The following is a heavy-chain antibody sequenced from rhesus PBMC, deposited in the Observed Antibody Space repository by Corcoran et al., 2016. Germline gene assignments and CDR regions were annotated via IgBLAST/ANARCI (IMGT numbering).Heavy chain of an antibody. CDR2: ISYTGKTI. CDR1: GFTFSSYD. CDR3: TRAAGYLYFDY. V-gene: IGHV3-136*01. D-gene: IGHD2-2*01. Sequence: EVQLVESGGGLVQPGGSLRLSCAASGFTFSSYDMSWVRSAPGKGLEWVSYISYTGKTIYYADAVKGLFHIARDNAQNLLSLQNGSLRAEDTAVYYCTRAAGYLYFDYWGQGVLVTVSS. J-gene: IGHJ4*01.